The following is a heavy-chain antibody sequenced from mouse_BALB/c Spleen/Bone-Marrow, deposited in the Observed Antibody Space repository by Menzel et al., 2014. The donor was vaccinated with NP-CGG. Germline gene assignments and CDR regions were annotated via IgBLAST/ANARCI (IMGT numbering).Heavy chain of an antibody. CDR2: ISDGGTYT. V-gene: IGHV5-4*02. CDR3: VRDGDYRYAY. CDR1: GFTFSDYY. D-gene: IGHD2-14*01. J-gene: IGHJ3*01. Sequence: EVNVVESGGGLVKPGGSLKLSCAASGFTFSDYYIYWVRRTPEKRLEWVATISDGGTYTYYPDTVKGRFTISRDNAKNNLYLQMNGLKSEDTAMYYCVRDGDYRYAYWGQGTLVTVSA.